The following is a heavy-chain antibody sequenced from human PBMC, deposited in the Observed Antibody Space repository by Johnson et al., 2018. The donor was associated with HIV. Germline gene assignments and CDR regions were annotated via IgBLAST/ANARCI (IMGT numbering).Heavy chain of an antibody. V-gene: IGHV3-66*01. D-gene: IGHD3-22*01. CDR3: ARDRNYYDSSAQGAFDI. Sequence: VQLVESGGGLVKPGGSLRLSCTASGFTFSDASMSWVRQAPGKGLEWVSVIYSGGSTYYADSVKGRFTISRDNSKNTLYLQMNSLRVEDTAVYYCARDRNYYDSSAQGAFDIWGQGTMVTVSS. J-gene: IGHJ3*02. CDR2: IYSGGST. CDR1: GFTFSDAS.